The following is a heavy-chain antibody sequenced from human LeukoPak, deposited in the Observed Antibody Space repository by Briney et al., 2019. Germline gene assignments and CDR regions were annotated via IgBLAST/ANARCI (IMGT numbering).Heavy chain of an antibody. CDR1: GGSISSGSYY. CDR3: ARDGDSSSWYKVDP. CDR2: ISSSGST. Sequence: PSQTLSLTCTVSGGSISSGSYYWSWIRQPAGKGLEWIGRISSSGSTYYNPSLKSRVTISVDTSKNQFSLKPSSVTAADTAVYYCARDGDSSSWYKVDPWGQGTLVTVSS. J-gene: IGHJ5*02. V-gene: IGHV4-61*02. D-gene: IGHD6-13*01.